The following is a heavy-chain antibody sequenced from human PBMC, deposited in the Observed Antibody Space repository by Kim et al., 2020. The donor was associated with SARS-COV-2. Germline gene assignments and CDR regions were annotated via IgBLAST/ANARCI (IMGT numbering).Heavy chain of an antibody. V-gene: IGHV4-39*01. J-gene: IGHJ6*02. CDR3: ARHPRITMVRGVKGYYGMDV. D-gene: IGHD3-10*01. Sequence: SETLSLTCTVSGGSISSSSYYWGWIRQPPGKGLEWIGSIYYSGSTYYNPSLKSRVTISVDTSKNQFSLKLSSVTAADTAVYYCARHPRITMVRGVKGYYGMDVWGQGTTVTVSS. CDR2: IYYSGST. CDR1: GGSISSSSYY.